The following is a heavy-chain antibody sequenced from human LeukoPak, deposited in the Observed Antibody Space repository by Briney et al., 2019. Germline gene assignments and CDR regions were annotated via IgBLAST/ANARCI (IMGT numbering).Heavy chain of an antibody. CDR2: IYHSGST. Sequence: PSQTLFLTCAVSGGSISSGGYSWSWIRQPPGKGLEWIGYIYHSGSTYYNPSLKSRVTISVDRSKNQFSLKLSSVTAADTAVYYCARALGPVDYWGQGTLVTVSS. V-gene: IGHV4-30-2*01. CDR3: ARALGPVDY. CDR1: GGSISSGGYS. J-gene: IGHJ4*02.